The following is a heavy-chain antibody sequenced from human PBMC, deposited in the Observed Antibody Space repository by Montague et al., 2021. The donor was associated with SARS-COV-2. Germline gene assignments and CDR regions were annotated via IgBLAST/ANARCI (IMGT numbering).Heavy chain of an antibody. CDR2: IYDTGNT. Sequence: SETLSLTCTVSGGSISGYYWSWIRQPPSKEPEWIGNIYDTGNTNYNPSLKSRVTISEGTSKNQFSLRLTSVTAADTAVYYCARDFRLQLWQTNYYFGLWGRGTLVSVSS. CDR1: GGSISGYY. J-gene: IGHJ2*01. V-gene: IGHV4-59*01. CDR3: ARDFRLQLWQTNYYFGL. D-gene: IGHD5-18*01.